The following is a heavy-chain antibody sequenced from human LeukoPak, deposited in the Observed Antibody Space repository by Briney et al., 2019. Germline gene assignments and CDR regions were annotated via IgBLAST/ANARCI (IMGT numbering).Heavy chain of an antibody. J-gene: IGHJ1*01. V-gene: IGHV4-34*01. D-gene: IGHD3-3*01. CDR3: ARRGRITIFGVTSAEYFQH. Sequence: SETLSLTCAVYGGSVSAYYWNWIRQPPGKGLEWIGEIDHSGSTNYNPSLKSRLTISVDTSKNQFSLKLSSVTAADTAVYYCARRGRITIFGVTSAEYFQHWGQGTLVTVSS. CDR1: GGSVSAYY. CDR2: IDHSGST.